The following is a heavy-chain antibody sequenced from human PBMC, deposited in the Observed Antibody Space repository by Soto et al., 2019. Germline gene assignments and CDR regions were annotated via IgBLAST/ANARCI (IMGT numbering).Heavy chain of an antibody. V-gene: IGHV4-39*01. CDR2: IYYSGST. Sequence: KPSETLSLTCTVSGGSISSSSYYWGWIRQPPGKGLEWIGSIYYSGSTYYNPSLKSRVTISVDTSKNQFSLKLSSVTAADTAVYYCARHPPGIAVAGPNWFDPWGQGTLVTVSS. CDR1: GGSISSSSYY. D-gene: IGHD6-19*01. J-gene: IGHJ5*02. CDR3: ARHPPGIAVAGPNWFDP.